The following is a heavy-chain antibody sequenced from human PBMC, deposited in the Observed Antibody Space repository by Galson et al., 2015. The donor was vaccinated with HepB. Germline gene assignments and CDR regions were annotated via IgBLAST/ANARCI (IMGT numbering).Heavy chain of an antibody. V-gene: IGHV4-39*01. CDR2: IYYSGST. D-gene: IGHD1-26*01. J-gene: IGHJ4*02. Sequence: TLSLTCTVSGGSISSSSYYWGWIRQPPGKGLEWIGSIYYSGSTYYNPPIKSRVTISVDTPKNQFSLKLSSVTAADTDVYYCAGTSGSYYSPLFDYWGQGTLVTVSS. CDR3: AGTSGSYYSPLFDY. CDR1: GGSISSSSYY.